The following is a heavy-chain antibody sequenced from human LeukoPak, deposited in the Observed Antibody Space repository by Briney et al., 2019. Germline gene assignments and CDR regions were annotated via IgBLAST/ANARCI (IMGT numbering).Heavy chain of an antibody. D-gene: IGHD3-22*01. CDR2: IYYSGST. CDR3: ASGSVVVKTTSHLQRRDWFDP. J-gene: IGHJ5*02. V-gene: IGHV4-39*07. CDR1: GGSISSSSYY. Sequence: SETLSLTCTVSGGSISSSSYYWGWIRQPPGKGLEWIGSIYYSGSTYYNPSLKSRVTISVDTSKNQFSLKLSSVTAADTAVYYCASGSVVVKTTSHLQRRDWFDPWGQGTLVTVSS.